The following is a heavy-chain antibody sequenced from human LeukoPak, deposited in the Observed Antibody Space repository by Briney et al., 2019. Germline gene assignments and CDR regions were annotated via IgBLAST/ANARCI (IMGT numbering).Heavy chain of an antibody. V-gene: IGHV3-73*01. CDR1: GITFDGSP. CDR3: QAYYYYYMDV. CDR2: IRSKTNNYET. Sequence: GGSLRLSCAASGITFDGSPIHWVRQAPGKGLEWVGRIRSKTNNYETGYAASLKGRFLISRDDSRNMSYPQMNSLKTEDTAVYYCQAYYYYYMDVWGKGTTVIVSS. J-gene: IGHJ6*03.